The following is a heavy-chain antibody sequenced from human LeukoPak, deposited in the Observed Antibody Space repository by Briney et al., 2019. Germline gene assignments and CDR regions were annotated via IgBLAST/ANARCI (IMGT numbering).Heavy chain of an antibody. V-gene: IGHV3-9*01. CDR3: ARESGGYYEIDY. J-gene: IGHJ4*02. CDR1: GFTFDDYA. Sequence: GGSLRLSCAASGFTFDDYAMHWVRQAPGKGLQWVSGISWNSGRIGYVDSVKGRFTISRDNAKNSLYLQMKSLRAEDTALYYCARESGGYYEIDYWGQGTLVTVSS. CDR2: ISWNSGRI. D-gene: IGHD3-22*01.